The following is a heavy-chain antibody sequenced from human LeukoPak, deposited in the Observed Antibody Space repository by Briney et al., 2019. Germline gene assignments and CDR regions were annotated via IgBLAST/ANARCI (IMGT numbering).Heavy chain of an antibody. D-gene: IGHD3-3*01. CDR1: GYTFTGYH. J-gene: IGHJ3*02. CDR2: INPKSGGT. V-gene: IGHV1-2*02. CDR3: ARGPRITIFGVVMANDAFDI. Sequence: ASVKVSCKASGYTFTGYHMHWVRQAPGQGLEWMGWINPKSGGTVYAQKFQGRVTMTRDTSSSTAYMELSRLRFDDTVVYYCARGPRITIFGVVMANDAFDIWGQGTMVTVSS.